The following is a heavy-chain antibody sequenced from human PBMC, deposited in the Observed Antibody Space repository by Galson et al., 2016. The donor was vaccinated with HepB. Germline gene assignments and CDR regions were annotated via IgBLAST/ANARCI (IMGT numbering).Heavy chain of an antibody. Sequence: LSLTCTVSGGSISSTSYYWGWIRQPPGKGLEWIGSIYFSGSTYFNPSLKGRATMSVDRSKKQVSLEVSSVTAADTAVYYCARDMESSIWPGWFDPWGQGILVTVSS. CDR2: IYFSGST. D-gene: IGHD6-13*01. J-gene: IGHJ5*02. CDR3: ARDMESSIWPGWFDP. CDR1: GGSISSTSYY. V-gene: IGHV4-39*07.